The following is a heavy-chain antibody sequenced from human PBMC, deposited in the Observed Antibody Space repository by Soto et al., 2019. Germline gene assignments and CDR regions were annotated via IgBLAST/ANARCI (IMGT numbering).Heavy chain of an antibody. CDR1: GYTFTSYA. J-gene: IGHJ6*02. CDR3: ARGGYSSGWGPYYYYYYGMDV. Sequence: ASVKVSCKASGYTFTSYAMHWVRQAPGQRLEWMGWINAGNVNTKYSQKFQGRVTITRDTSASTAYMELSSLRSEDTAAYYCARGGYSSGWGPYYYYYYGMDVWGQGTTVTVSS. V-gene: IGHV1-3*01. D-gene: IGHD6-19*01. CDR2: INAGNVNT.